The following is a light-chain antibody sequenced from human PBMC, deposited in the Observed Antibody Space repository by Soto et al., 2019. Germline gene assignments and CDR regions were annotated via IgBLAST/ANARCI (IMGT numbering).Light chain of an antibody. CDR2: AAS. CDR1: RSISSY. V-gene: IGKV1-39*01. CDR3: QQSYSTLWT. J-gene: IGKJ1*01. Sequence: DIQLTQSPYSLCASVGERVALTGLASRSISSYLNWYQQKPGKAPKLLIYAASSLQSGVPSRFSGSGSGTDFTLTISSLQPEDFATYYCQQSYSTLWTFGQGTKVDIK.